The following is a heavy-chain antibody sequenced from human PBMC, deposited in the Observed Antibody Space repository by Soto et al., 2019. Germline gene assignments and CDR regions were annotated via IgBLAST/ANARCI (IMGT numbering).Heavy chain of an antibody. CDR1: GFNFITYG. V-gene: IGHV1-18*01. D-gene: IGHD2-15*01. Sequence: QVQLVQSGAEVEKPGASVKVSCKASGFNFITYGINWVRQAPGQGLEWMGWISAYNGNTNNAQKLQVRVTMTTDTATTTAYMELRSLRSDDTAVYYCASGYCSGGSCPYGVDVWGQGTTVTVSS. CDR3: ASGYCSGGSCPYGVDV. CDR2: ISAYNGNT. J-gene: IGHJ6*02.